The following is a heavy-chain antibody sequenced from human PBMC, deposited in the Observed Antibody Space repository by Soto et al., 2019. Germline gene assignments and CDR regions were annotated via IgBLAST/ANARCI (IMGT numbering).Heavy chain of an antibody. Sequence: EVQLMESGGGLVQPGGSLRLSCAASGFTFSSYAMSWVRQPPGKGLEWVSSISGSTTYYADSVKGRFTISRDNSKNTLYLQMNSLRAEDTAVYYCAKDKYWSGVYGMDVWGQGTTVTVSS. V-gene: IGHV3-23*01. D-gene: IGHD3-3*01. J-gene: IGHJ6*02. CDR2: ISGSTT. CDR3: AKDKYWSGVYGMDV. CDR1: GFTFSSYA.